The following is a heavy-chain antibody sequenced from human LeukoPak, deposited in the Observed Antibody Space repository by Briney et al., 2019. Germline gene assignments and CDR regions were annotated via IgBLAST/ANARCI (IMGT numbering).Heavy chain of an antibody. Sequence: GGSLRLSCAASGFTFSSYAMHWVRQAPGKGLGWVAVISYDGSNKYYADSVKGRFTISRDNSKNTLYLQMNSLRAEDTAVYYCATLPYGSGPTYGDYWGQGTLVTVSS. CDR3: ATLPYGSGPTYGDY. CDR1: GFTFSSYA. CDR2: ISYDGSNK. V-gene: IGHV3-30-3*01. J-gene: IGHJ4*02. D-gene: IGHD3-10*01.